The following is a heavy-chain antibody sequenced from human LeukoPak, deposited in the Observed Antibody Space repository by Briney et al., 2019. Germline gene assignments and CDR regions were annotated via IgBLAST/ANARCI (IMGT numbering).Heavy chain of an antibody. D-gene: IGHD6-13*01. J-gene: IGHJ4*02. CDR1: GFTFSDYY. CDR2: IGCSGITI. Sequence: GGALRLSCAASGFTFSDYYISWLRQAPGRGREWVSYIGCSGITIYNADSVKGRFTISRDNAKNSTYLQMNSLRAEDTAVYYCARRGSGAAAGTSDYWGQGTLVTVSS. V-gene: IGHV3-11*01. CDR3: ARRGSGAAAGTSDY.